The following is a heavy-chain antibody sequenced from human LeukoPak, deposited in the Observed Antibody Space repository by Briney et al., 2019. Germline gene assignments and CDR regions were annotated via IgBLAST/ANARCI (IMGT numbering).Heavy chain of an antibody. Sequence: GGSLRLSCAASGFTFSSYSMNWVRQAPGMGLEWVSSVSSSTTYIYYADSVKGRFTISRDNTKNSLYLQMNSLRAEDTAVYYCARFHGAHYWGQGTLVTVSS. CDR3: ARFHGAHY. CDR2: VSSSTTYI. J-gene: IGHJ4*02. D-gene: IGHD4-17*01. CDR1: GFTFSSYS. V-gene: IGHV3-21*01.